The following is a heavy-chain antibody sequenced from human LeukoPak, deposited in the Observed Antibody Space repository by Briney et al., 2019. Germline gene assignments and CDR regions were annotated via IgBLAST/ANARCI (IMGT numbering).Heavy chain of an antibody. V-gene: IGHV4-31*03. CDR3: AGRDNWNDEVDY. J-gene: IGHJ4*02. CDR2: IYYSGST. CDR1: GGSISSGGYY. Sequence: SETLSLNCTVSGGSISSGGYYWSWIRQHPGKGLEWIGYIYYSGSTYYNPSLKSRVTISVDTSKNQFSLKLSSVTAADTAVYYCAGRDNWNDEVDYWGQGTLVTVSS. D-gene: IGHD1-20*01.